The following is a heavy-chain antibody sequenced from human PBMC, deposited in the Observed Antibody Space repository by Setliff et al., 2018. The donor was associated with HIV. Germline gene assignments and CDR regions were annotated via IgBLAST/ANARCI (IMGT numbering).Heavy chain of an antibody. D-gene: IGHD5-12*01. V-gene: IGHV4-39*01. CDR3: VSGRVATIDY. CDR1: GGSISSGGFY. J-gene: IGHJ4*02. CDR2: IYYTGST. Sequence: SETLSLTCTVTGGSISSGGFYWTWIRQHPGKGLEWIATIYYTGSTYYNPSLKSRVTISVDTSKNQFSLKLTSVTAADTAVYYCVSGRVATIDYWGQGALVTVSS.